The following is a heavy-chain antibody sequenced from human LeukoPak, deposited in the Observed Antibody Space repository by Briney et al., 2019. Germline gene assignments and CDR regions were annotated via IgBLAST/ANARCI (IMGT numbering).Heavy chain of an antibody. J-gene: IGHJ4*02. D-gene: IGHD1-26*01. V-gene: IGHV3-64*01. CDR1: GFTFSSYT. CDR2: ISNNGGTT. CDR3: ARVASSGTYGDY. Sequence: PGGSLRLSCAASGFTFSSYTMHWVREAPGRGLEYVSAISNNGGTTYYANSVKGRFTISRDNSKNTLYLQMGSLRVEDMAVYYCARVASSGTYGDYLGQGTLVTVSS.